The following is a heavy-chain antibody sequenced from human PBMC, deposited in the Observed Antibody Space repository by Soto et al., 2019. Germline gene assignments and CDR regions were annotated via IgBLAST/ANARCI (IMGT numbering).Heavy chain of an antibody. Sequence: QVQLVQSGAEVKKPGASVKVSCKASGYTFPSYGISWVRQATGQGLEWMGWISGYNGNRKYAQKRQGIVTMTTATSTSTAYMELRSLRSDDKAVYYCARDSPPVDYWGQGTLVTVSS. CDR2: ISGYNGNR. CDR1: GYTFPSYG. J-gene: IGHJ4*02. V-gene: IGHV1-18*01. CDR3: ARDSPPVDY.